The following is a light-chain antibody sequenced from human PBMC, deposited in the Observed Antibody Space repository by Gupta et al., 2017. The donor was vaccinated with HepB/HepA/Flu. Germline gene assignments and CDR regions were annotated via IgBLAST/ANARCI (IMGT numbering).Light chain of an antibody. J-gene: IGLJ2*01. CDR2: KDS. V-gene: IGLV3-25*03. CDR3: QSADSSGTSVVV. CDR1: ALPTQY. Sequence: SYELTQPPSVSVSPGQTAWITCPGDALPTQYSYWYQQKPGQAPVMVIYKDSERPSGIPERFSGSRSGTTVTLTISGVQAEDEADYYCQSADSSGTSVVVFGGGTKLTVL.